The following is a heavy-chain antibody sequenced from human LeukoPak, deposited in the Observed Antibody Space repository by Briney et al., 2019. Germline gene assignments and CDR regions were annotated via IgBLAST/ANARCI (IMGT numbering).Heavy chain of an antibody. CDR1: GFGFGAYA. D-gene: IGHD2/OR15-2a*01. J-gene: IGHJ4*02. CDR2: IHNDAATT. Sequence: GASLRLSCAASGFGFGAYAMIWVRQAPGKGLELVSLIHNDAATTYYADSVRGRFTVSRDNSKNTLYLEMNSLRAEDTAVYYCAKGKGGTSFNYCFDYWGQGTPVSVSS. V-gene: IGHV3-23*03. CDR3: AKGKGGTSFNYCFDY.